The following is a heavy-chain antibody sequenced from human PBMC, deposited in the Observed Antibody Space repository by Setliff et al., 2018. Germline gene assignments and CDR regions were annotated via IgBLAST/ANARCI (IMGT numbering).Heavy chain of an antibody. CDR2: IHTGGQT. CDR1: GFTVSGNY. V-gene: IGHV3-53*01. D-gene: IGHD3-10*02. CDR3: ARGGVFGSSYFDL. Sequence: PGGSLRLSCAGSGFTVSGNYMNWVRQAPGKGLEWVSIIHTGGQTFYADSVKGRFTISRDHSKNTLYLQMNSLRAEDTAVYYCARGGVFGSSYFDLWGRGALVTVSS. J-gene: IGHJ2*01.